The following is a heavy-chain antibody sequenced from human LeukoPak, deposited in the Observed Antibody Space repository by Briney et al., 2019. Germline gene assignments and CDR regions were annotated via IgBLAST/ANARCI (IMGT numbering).Heavy chain of an antibody. V-gene: IGHV3-20*04. CDR2: INWNGGST. CDR3: ARVGGSYGFLSQKPRYFQH. Sequence: GGSLRLSCAASGFTFDDYGMSWVRQAPGKGLEWVSGINWNGGSTGYADSVKGRFTISRDNAKNSLYLQMNSLRAEDTAVYYCARVGGSYGFLSQKPRYFQHWGQGTLVTVSS. J-gene: IGHJ1*01. D-gene: IGHD1-26*01. CDR1: GFTFDDYG.